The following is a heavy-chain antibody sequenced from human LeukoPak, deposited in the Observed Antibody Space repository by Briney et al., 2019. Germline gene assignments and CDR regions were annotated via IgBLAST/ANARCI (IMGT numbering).Heavy chain of an antibody. J-gene: IGHJ4*02. CDR1: GETFIHNF. Sequence: SETLSLTCAVYGETFIHNFWTWIRQPPGKGLEWIGQINHSGSTYYNPSLKSRVTILVDTSKNQFSLKLTSVTAADTAGYYCARAMPYFYGSIAVPGTIDYWGQGILVTVSS. CDR3: ARAMPYFYGSIAVPGTIDY. D-gene: IGHD6-19*01. CDR2: INHSGST. V-gene: IGHV4-34*01.